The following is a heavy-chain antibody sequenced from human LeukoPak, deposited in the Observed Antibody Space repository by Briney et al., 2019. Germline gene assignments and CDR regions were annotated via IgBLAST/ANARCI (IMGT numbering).Heavy chain of an antibody. J-gene: IGHJ4*02. D-gene: IGHD5-24*01. CDR1: GYTFTSYY. CDR2: IIPSGGST. V-gene: IGHV1-46*01. Sequence: ASVKVSCKAPGYTFTSYYVHWVRQAPGQGLEWMGMIIPSGGSTSNAQKFQGRVTMTRDTSTSTVYMALSSLRSEDTAVYYCARSNDGWYFDYWGQGTLVTVSS. CDR3: ARSNDGWYFDY.